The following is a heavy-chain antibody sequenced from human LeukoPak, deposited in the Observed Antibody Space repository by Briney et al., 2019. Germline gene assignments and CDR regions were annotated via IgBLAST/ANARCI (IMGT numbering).Heavy chain of an antibody. Sequence: SETLSLTCAVYGGSFSGYYWSWIRQPPGKGLEWIGEINHSGSTNYNPSLKSRVTISVDTSKNQFSLKLSSVTAADTAVYYCASDIYSTLDYWGQGTLVTVSS. CDR1: GGSFSGYY. D-gene: IGHD6-13*01. J-gene: IGHJ4*02. CDR3: ASDIYSTLDY. V-gene: IGHV4-34*01. CDR2: INHSGST.